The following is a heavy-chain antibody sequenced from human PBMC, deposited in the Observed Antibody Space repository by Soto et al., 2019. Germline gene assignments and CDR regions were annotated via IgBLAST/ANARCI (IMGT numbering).Heavy chain of an antibody. CDR3: ARVYRIADS. J-gene: IGHJ6*04. V-gene: IGHV1-46*01. D-gene: IGHD2-8*01. Sequence: QVQLVQSGAEVKKPGASVKVSCKASGYSFTSYFMHWVRQAPGQGLEWMGIINPNGGSTTYAQKSHGTLTMTRDTSTSTVYMELSSVRAEDTAGYYCARVYRIADSWGKGTTVTVSS. CDR1: GYSFTSYF. CDR2: INPNGGST.